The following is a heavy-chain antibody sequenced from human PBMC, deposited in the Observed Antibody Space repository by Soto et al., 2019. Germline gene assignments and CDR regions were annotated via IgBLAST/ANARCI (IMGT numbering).Heavy chain of an antibody. CDR3: ATVSESYYYGMDV. CDR2: IYPGDSDT. V-gene: IGHV5-51*01. CDR1: GYSFTSYW. J-gene: IGHJ6*02. Sequence: PGESLKISCKGSGYSFTSYWIGWVRQMPGKGLEWMGIIYPGDSDTRYSPSFQGQVTISADKSISTAYLQWSSLKASDTAMYYCATVSESYYYGMDVWGQGTTVTVSS.